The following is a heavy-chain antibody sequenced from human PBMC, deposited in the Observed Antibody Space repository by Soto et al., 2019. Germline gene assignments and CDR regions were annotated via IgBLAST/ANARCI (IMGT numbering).Heavy chain of an antibody. Sequence: GGSLRLSCAASGFTFTGYAMSWVRQAQGKGLEWVSSIGGSDGTTYFADFVEGRFTISKDNSENTLYLQMNSLRVEDSAVYYCEKHLYLSLPQFDYWGHGTPVTVSS. V-gene: IGHV3-23*01. D-gene: IGHD2-2*02. CDR3: EKHLYLSLPQFDY. CDR2: IGGSDGTT. CDR1: GFTFTGYA. J-gene: IGHJ4*01.